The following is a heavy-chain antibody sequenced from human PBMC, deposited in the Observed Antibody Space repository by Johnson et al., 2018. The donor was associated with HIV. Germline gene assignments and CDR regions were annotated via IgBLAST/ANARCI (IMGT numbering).Heavy chain of an antibody. Sequence: VQLVESGGGVVQPGRSLRLSCAASGFTFSSYGMHWVRQAPGKGLEWVAVISYDGSNKYYADSVKGRFTISRDNSKNAVYLQMNSLGAGDTAVYYCAKDQHGPLVPTVMRDDAFDIWGQGTMVTVSS. J-gene: IGHJ3*02. V-gene: IGHV3-30*18. CDR1: GFTFSSYG. D-gene: IGHD5-12*01. CDR2: ISYDGSNK. CDR3: AKDQHGPLVPTVMRDDAFDI.